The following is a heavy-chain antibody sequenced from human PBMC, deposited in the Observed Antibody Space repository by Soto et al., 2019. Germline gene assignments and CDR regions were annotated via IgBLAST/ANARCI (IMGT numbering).Heavy chain of an antibody. CDR2: INAHSGGT. CDR1: GFSFTGYY. D-gene: IGHD6-6*01. J-gene: IGHJ5*02. CDR3: AKDLTRQLAYWLDP. V-gene: IGHV1-2*02. Sequence: ASVKVSCKASGFSFTGYYIHWLRQAPGQGLEWMGWINAHSGGTEYAQKFQGRVALTRDTSIATAYLTLTSLTSDDTALYYCAKDLTRQLAYWLDPWGQGTQVTVSS.